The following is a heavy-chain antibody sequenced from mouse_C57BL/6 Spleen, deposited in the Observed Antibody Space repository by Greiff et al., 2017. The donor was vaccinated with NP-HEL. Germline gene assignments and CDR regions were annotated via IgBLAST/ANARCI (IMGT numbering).Heavy chain of an antibody. J-gene: IGHJ3*01. CDR2: IDPNSGGT. CDR3: ARCGYDYDPAWFAY. Sequence: VKQSCKASGYTFTSYWMHWVKQRPGRGLEWIGRIDPNSGGTKYNEKFKSKATLTVDKPSSTAYMQLSSLTSEDSAVYYCARCGYDYDPAWFAYWGQGTLVTVSA. CDR1: GYTFTSYW. D-gene: IGHD2-4*01. V-gene: IGHV1-72*01.